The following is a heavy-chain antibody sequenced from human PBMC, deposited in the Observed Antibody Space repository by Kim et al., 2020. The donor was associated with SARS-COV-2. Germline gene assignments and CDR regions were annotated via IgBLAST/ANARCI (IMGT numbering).Heavy chain of an antibody. D-gene: IGHD3-10*01. CDR1: GFTFSSYA. Sequence: GGSLRLSCAASGFTFSSYAMHWVRQAPGKGLEYVSAISSNGGSTYYANSVKGRFTISRDNSKNTLYLQMGSLRAEDMAVYYCAREFRGGAFDIWGQGTMV. CDR2: ISSNGGST. J-gene: IGHJ3*02. CDR3: AREFRGGAFDI. V-gene: IGHV3-64*01.